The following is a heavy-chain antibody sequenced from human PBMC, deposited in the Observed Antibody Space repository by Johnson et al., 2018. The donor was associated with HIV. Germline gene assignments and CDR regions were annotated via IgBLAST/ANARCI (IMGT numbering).Heavy chain of an antibody. V-gene: IGHV3-30*18. Sequence: QVQLVESGGGVVQPGRSQRLSCAASGFSFSNYGMHWVRQAPGKGLEWVAVISYDGSNKYYADSVKGRFTISRDNSKNTFYLQMNSLRPEDTAVYHCAKGGGSGWSDAFDIWGQWTMVTVSS. CDR1: GFSFSNYG. CDR2: ISYDGSNK. D-gene: IGHD6-19*01. CDR3: AKGGGSGWSDAFDI. J-gene: IGHJ3*02.